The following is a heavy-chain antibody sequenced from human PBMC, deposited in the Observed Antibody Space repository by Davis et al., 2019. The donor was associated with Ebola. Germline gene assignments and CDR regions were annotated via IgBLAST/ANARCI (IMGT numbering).Heavy chain of an antibody. Sequence: ASVKVSCKASGGTFSSYAISWVRQAPGQGLEWMGIINPSGGSTSYAQKFQGRVTMTRDTSTSTVYMELSRLRSDDTAVYYCARGDYGDYVGISDYWGQGTLVTVSS. CDR3: ARGDYGDYVGISDY. J-gene: IGHJ4*02. D-gene: IGHD4-17*01. V-gene: IGHV1-46*01. CDR2: INPSGGST. CDR1: GGTFSSYA.